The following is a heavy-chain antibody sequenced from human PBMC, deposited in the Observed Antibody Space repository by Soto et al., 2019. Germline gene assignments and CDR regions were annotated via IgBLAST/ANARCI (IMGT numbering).Heavy chain of an antibody. J-gene: IGHJ3*02. CDR1: GYTFTSYD. Sequence: ASVKVSCKASGYTFTSYDINWVRQATGQGLEWMGWMNPNSGNTGYAQKFQGRVTMTRNTSISTAYMELSSLRSEDTAVYYCATSPRYCSGGRCYFGPFDIWGQGTMVTVSS. CDR2: MNPNSGNT. D-gene: IGHD2-15*01. CDR3: ATSPRYCSGGRCYFGPFDI. V-gene: IGHV1-8*01.